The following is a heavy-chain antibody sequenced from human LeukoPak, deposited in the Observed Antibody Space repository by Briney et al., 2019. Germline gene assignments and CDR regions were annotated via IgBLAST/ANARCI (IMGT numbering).Heavy chain of an antibody. CDR3: ARGPPYSGYDQFDY. J-gene: IGHJ4*02. CDR1: GFTFDGYG. D-gene: IGHD5-12*01. Sequence: GGSLRLSCAVSGFTFDGYGMSWVRQVQGTGLEWVSGINWNSGSTAYADSVKGRFIISRDNAKNSLYLEVNSLRAEDTALYHCARGPPYSGYDQFDYWGQGTLVTVSS. V-gene: IGHV3-20*01. CDR2: INWNSGST.